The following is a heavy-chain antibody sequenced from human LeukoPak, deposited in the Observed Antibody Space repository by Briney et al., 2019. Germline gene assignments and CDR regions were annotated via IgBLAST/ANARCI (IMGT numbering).Heavy chain of an antibody. Sequence: GGSLRLSCAASGFTFSTYSMNWVRQAPGKGLEWVSYISSSGSTIYYADSVKGRFTISRDNAKNSLYLQMNTLRAEDTAVYYCARDRHKYNYDSGGYPPYWGQGTLVTVSS. J-gene: IGHJ4*02. CDR3: ARDRHKYNYDSGGYPPY. V-gene: IGHV3-48*01. CDR1: GFTFSTYS. CDR2: ISSSGSTI. D-gene: IGHD3-22*01.